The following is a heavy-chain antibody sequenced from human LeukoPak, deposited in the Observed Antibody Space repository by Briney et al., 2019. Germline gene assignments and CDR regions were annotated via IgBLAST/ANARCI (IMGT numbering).Heavy chain of an antibody. CDR2: THPGDSDT. Sequence: GESLKISCKGSGYTFTSYWIGWVRQMPWKGLEWMGITHPGDSDTRYSPSFQGQVTISADTSISTACLQWSSLKASDTAIYYCARSGMVATHFLDYWGQGTLVTVSS. J-gene: IGHJ4*02. CDR3: ARSGMVATHFLDY. V-gene: IGHV5-51*01. CDR1: GYTFTSYW. D-gene: IGHD5-12*01.